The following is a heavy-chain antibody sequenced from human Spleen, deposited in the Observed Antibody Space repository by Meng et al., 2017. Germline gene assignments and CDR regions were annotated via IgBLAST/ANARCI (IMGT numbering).Heavy chain of an antibody. CDR2: INHSGST. CDR3: ASEPESSGRIAYNY. V-gene: IGHV4-34*01. J-gene: IGHJ4*02. Sequence: SETLSLTCVVSGGSFSDYYWSWIRQPPGKGLEWIGEINHSGSTNYNPSLESRATISVDTSQNNLSLKLSSVTAADSAVYYCASEPESSGRIAYNYWGQGTLVTVSS. D-gene: IGHD6-19*01. CDR1: GGSFSDYY.